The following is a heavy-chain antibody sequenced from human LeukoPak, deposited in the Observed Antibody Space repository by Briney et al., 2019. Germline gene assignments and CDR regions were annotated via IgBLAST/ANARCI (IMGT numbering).Heavy chain of an antibody. Sequence: SGTLSLTCAVTGGSISNNWWTWVRQPPGKGLEWIGEISQSARTNYNPSLKSRLTMSIDKSRNQFSLRMSSVTAADTAVYYCAGVRLGSSGFSEYFEHWGQGTLVIVSS. D-gene: IGHD3-22*01. CDR2: ISQSART. J-gene: IGHJ1*01. V-gene: IGHV4-4*02. CDR1: GGSISNNW. CDR3: AGVRLGSSGFSEYFEH.